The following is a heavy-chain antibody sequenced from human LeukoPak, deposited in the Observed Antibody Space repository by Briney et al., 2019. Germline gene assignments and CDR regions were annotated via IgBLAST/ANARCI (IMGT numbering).Heavy chain of an antibody. J-gene: IGHJ4*02. D-gene: IGHD3-3*01. Sequence: SETLSLTCSVSGGSISSHYWSWIRQPPGKGLEWIGYVCYSGSTNYNPSLKSRVTISVDTSKNQFSLKLSSVTAADTAVYYCARATYYDFWSGYLSAYYSDYWGQGTLVTVSS. CDR2: VCYSGST. CDR3: ARATYYDFWSGYLSAYYSDY. V-gene: IGHV4-59*11. CDR1: GGSISSHY.